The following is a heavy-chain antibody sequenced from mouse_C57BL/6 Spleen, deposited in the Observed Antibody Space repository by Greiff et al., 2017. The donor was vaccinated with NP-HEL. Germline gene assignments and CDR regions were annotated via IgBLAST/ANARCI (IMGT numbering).Heavy chain of an antibody. CDR3: ARSMDYGSSYDAMDY. D-gene: IGHD1-1*01. CDR2: INPYNGGT. V-gene: IGHV1-19*01. CDR1: GYTFTDYY. J-gene: IGHJ4*01. Sequence: EVQLQQSGPVLVKPGASVKMSCKASGYTFTDYYMNWVKQSHGKSLEWIGVINPYNGGTSYNQKFKGKATLTVDKSSSTAYMELNSLTSEDSAVYYCARSMDYGSSYDAMDYWGQGTSVTVSS.